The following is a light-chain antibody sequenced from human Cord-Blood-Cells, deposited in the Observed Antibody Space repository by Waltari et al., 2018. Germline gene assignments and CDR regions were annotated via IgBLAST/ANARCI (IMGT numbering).Light chain of an antibody. CDR2: DVS. V-gene: IGLV2-14*01. Sequence: QYARTHPCSESGSPGQSITIPCPGTRSDVGCFNHVSWYPQQPGKATKLMIYDVSNRPSGVSNRFSGSKSGNTASLTISGLQAEDEADYYCSSYTSSSVVFGGGTKLTVL. CDR1: RSDVGCFNH. J-gene: IGLJ2*01. CDR3: SSYTSSSVV.